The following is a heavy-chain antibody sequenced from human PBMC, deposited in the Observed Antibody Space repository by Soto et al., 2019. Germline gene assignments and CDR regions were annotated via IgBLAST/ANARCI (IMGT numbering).Heavy chain of an antibody. V-gene: IGHV1-3*01. Sequence: QVQLVQSGAEVKKPGASVKVSCKASGYTFTSYAMHWVRQAPGQRLEWMGWINAGNGNTKYSQKFQGRVTITRDTSASTANMELRSLGSEDTAVYSCARDLGGWPDYWGQGTLVTVSS. CDR2: INAGNGNT. D-gene: IGHD2-15*01. J-gene: IGHJ4*02. CDR1: GYTFTSYA. CDR3: ARDLGGWPDY.